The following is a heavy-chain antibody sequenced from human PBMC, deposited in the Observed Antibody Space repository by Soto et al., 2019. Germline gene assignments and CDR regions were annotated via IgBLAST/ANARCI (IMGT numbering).Heavy chain of an antibody. J-gene: IGHJ6*03. CDR2: IYYSGST. Sequence: PSETLSLTCTVSGGSISSYYWSWIRQPPGKGLEWIGYIYYSGSTNYNPSLKSRVTISVDTSKNQFSLKLSSVTAADTAVYYCARLVVPAVQHRGGHYYYYYMDVWGKGTTVTVSS. V-gene: IGHV4-59*01. CDR1: GGSISSYY. D-gene: IGHD2-2*01. CDR3: ARLVVPAVQHRGGHYYYYYMDV.